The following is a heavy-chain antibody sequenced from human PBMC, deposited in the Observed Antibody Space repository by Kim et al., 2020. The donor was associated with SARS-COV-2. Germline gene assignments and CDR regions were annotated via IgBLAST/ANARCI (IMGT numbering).Heavy chain of an antibody. CDR1: GASISSSSYY. Sequence: ETLSLTCTVSGASISSSSYYWGWIRQPPGKGLEWIGSISYSGTTYDNPSLKSRVTISVDTSKNQFSLKLSSVTAADTAVYYCARQGGGGRSFDYWGQGTVVTVSS. D-gene: IGHD2-15*01. CDR3: ARQGGGGRSFDY. V-gene: IGHV4-39*01. J-gene: IGHJ4*02. CDR2: ISYSGTT.